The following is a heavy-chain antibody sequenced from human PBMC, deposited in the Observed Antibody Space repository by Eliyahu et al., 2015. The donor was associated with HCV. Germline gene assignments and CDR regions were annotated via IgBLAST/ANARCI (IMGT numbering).Heavy chain of an antibody. CDR2: IIPIFGTA. Sequence: EVKKPGSSVKVSCKASGGTFSSYAISWVRQAPGQGLEWMGGIIPIFGTANYAQKFQGRVTITADKSTSTAYMELSSLRSEDTAVYYCARARLFQQLVGPYYYYGMDVWGQGTTVTVSS. D-gene: IGHD6-6*01. CDR1: GGTFSSYA. CDR3: ARARLFQQLVGPYYYYGMDV. V-gene: IGHV1-69*06. J-gene: IGHJ6*02.